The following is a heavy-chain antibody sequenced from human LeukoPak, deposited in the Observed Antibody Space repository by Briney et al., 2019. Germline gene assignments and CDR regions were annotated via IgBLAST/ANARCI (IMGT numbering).Heavy chain of an antibody. D-gene: IGHD6-13*01. J-gene: IGHJ4*02. CDR3: AREMYSSSWYLVDY. CDR1: GYTFTGYY. Sequence: ASVKVSCKASGYTFTGYYMHWVRQDPGQGLEWMGWINPNSGGTNYAQKFQGRITMTRDTSISTAYMELSRLRSDDTAVYYCAREMYSSSWYLVDYWGQGTLVTVSS. V-gene: IGHV1-2*02. CDR2: INPNSGGT.